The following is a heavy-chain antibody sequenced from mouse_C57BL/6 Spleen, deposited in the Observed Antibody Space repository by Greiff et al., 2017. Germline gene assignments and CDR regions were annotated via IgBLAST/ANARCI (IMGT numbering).Heavy chain of an antibody. V-gene: IGHV5-12*01. CDR1: GFTFSDYY. CDR3: ASLITRYMDD. J-gene: IGHJ4*01. CDR2: ISNGGGST. D-gene: IGHD1-1*01. Sequence: EVQLVESGAGLVQPGGSLKLSCAASGFTFSDYYMYWVRQTPGKRLEWVAYISNGGGSTYYPDTVKGRFTITRDNAKNTLYVQMSRLKSEDTAMYYCASLITRYMDDWGQGTTVTVSS.